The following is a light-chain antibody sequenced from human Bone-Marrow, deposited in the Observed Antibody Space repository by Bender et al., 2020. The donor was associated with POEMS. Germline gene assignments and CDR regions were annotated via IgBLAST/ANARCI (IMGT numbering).Light chain of an antibody. CDR2: EVS. J-gene: IGLJ1*01. Sequence: QSVLTQPPSASGTPGQRVTISCPGTSNDVGGYDYVSWYQQHPGKAPKVIIHEVSKRPSGVPDRFSGSKSGNTASLTVSGLQAEDEADYYCSSFANSNKYVFGTGTTVTVL. CDR3: SSFANSNKYV. CDR1: SNDVGGYDY. V-gene: IGLV2-8*01.